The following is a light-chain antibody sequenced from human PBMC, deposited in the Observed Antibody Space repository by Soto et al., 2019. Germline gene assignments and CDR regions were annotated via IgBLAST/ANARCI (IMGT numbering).Light chain of an antibody. Sequence: DIQMTQSPSSLSASVGDRVIITCRASQSIRKYLNWYQHKPGKVPTLLIYAASSLQSGVPSRFSGSGSGTEFTLTIISLQPEDFATYYCQQSVDTPPWTFGQGTKVEIK. CDR3: QQSVDTPPWT. J-gene: IGKJ1*01. CDR1: QSIRKY. CDR2: AAS. V-gene: IGKV1-39*01.